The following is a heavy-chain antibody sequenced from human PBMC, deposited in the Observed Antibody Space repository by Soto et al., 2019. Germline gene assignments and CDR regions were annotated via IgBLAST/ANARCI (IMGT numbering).Heavy chain of an antibody. Sequence: SETLSLTCTVSGGSISSYYWSWIRQPPGKGLEWIGYIYYSGSTNYNPSLKSRVTISVDTSKNQFSLKLSSVTAADTAVYYCATCSSGYDFWSGYYDAFDIWGQGTMVTVSS. J-gene: IGHJ3*02. CDR2: IYYSGST. CDR1: GGSISSYY. CDR3: ATCSSGYDFWSGYYDAFDI. V-gene: IGHV4-59*01. D-gene: IGHD3-3*01.